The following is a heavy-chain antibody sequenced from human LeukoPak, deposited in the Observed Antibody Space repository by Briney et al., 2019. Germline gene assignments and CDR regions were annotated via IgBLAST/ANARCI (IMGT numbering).Heavy chain of an antibody. CDR3: ASTALTYYDSSGYPHDAFDI. CDR1: GYTFTSYG. J-gene: IGHJ3*02. Sequence: ASVKVSCKASGYTFTSYGISWVRQAPGQGLEWMGWISAYNGNTNYAQKLQGRVTMTTDTSTSTAYIELRSLRSDDTAVYYCASTALTYYDSSGYPHDAFDIWGQGTMVTVSS. D-gene: IGHD3-22*01. V-gene: IGHV1-18*01. CDR2: ISAYNGNT.